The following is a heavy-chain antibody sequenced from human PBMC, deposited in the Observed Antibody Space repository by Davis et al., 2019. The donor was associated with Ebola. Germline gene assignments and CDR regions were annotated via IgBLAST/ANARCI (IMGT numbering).Heavy chain of an antibody. Sequence: LSLTCAASGFPFSHYGMHWVRQAPGKGLEWVAGIWNHGNDYLYADSVRGRFTISRDNSKNTVYLQMNSLRVEDTAVYYCARDPDTSGYYSWFDPWGQGTLVTVSS. CDR1: GFPFSHYG. V-gene: IGHV3-33*01. CDR2: IWNHGNDY. CDR3: ARDPDTSGYYSWFDP. J-gene: IGHJ5*02. D-gene: IGHD6-19*01.